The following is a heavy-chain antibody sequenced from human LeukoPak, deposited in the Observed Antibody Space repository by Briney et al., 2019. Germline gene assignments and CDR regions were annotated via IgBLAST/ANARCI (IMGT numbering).Heavy chain of an antibody. CDR1: GFTFRNYD. D-gene: IGHD4-17*01. V-gene: IGHV3-48*01. CDR2: ISRGSVTI. CDR3: ARRKTDYGDFDF. Sequence: PGGSLRLSCAASGFTFRNYDMNRVRQSPNPGLECISYISRGSVTIYYADSVRGRFTISRDNANNSLYLQMTNLRVEDTAIYYCARRKTDYGDFDFWGQGTPVTVSS. J-gene: IGHJ4*02.